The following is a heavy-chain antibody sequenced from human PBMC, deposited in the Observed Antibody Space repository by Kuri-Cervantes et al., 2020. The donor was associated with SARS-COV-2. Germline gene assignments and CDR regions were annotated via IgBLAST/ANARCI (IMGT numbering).Heavy chain of an antibody. CDR1: GFTFSSYA. Sequence: GGSLRLSCAASGFTFSSYAMSWVRQAPGKGLEWVGRIKSKTDGGTTDYAAPVKGRFTISRDDSKNTLYLQMNSLKTEDTAVYYCTTWGGSGTVGYWGQGTLVTVSS. V-gene: IGHV3-15*01. CDR3: TTWGGSGTVGY. D-gene: IGHD6-13*01. CDR2: IKSKTDGGTT. J-gene: IGHJ4*02.